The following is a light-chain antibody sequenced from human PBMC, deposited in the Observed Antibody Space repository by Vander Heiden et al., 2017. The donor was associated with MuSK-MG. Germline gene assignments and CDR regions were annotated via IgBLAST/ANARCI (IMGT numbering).Light chain of an antibody. J-gene: IGKJ1*01. V-gene: IGKV1-39*01. CDR1: QSISSY. Sequence: DIQLTQSPSSLSASVGDRVTITCRASQSISSYLNWYQQKPGKAPNLLISAVSSLQSGVPSRFSGSGSGTDFTLTISSLQPEDFATYYCQQSDSTPLTFGQGTKVEIK. CDR3: QQSDSTPLT. CDR2: AVS.